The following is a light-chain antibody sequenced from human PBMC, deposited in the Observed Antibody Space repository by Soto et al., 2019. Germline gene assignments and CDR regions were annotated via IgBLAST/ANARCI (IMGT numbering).Light chain of an antibody. V-gene: IGKV3-11*01. Sequence: VLTQSPATLSFTQGQRATLSRRDSENVRTFVDWYQQKPGQAPRLLIYGASNRATGIPARFSGSGSGTDFTLTISNLEPEDFAVYYCQQHSHWPPWTSAQRAKV. J-gene: IGKJ1*01. CDR1: ENVRTF. CDR2: GAS. CDR3: QQHSHWPPWT.